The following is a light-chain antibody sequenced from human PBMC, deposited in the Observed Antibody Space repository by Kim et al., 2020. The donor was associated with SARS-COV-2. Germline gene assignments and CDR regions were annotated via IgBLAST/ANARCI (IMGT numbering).Light chain of an antibody. CDR1: SPRSYY. V-gene: IGLV3-19*01. CDR2: GKN. J-gene: IGLJ2*01. Sequence: GHTVRITCQGDSPRSYYASWYQQKPVQAPVLVIYGKNNRPSGIPDRFSGSSSGNTASLTITGAQAEDEADYYCNSRDSSGNHPYVVFGGGTKLTVL. CDR3: NSRDSSGNHPYVV.